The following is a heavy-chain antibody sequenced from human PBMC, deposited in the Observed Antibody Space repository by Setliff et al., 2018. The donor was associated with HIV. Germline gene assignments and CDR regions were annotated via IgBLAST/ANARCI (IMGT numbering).Heavy chain of an antibody. J-gene: IGHJ4*02. D-gene: IGHD1-1*01. CDR3: AQLGMVDDFDY. CDR2: IYHTGST. Sequence: SETLSLTCAVYGGSFSGYYWSWIRQPPGKGLEWTGEIYHTGSTNSNPSLKSRVTMSLDTSKNQFSLKLSSVTAADTAVYYCAQLGMVDDFDYWGQGTLVTVSS. CDR1: GGSFSGYY. V-gene: IGHV4-34*01.